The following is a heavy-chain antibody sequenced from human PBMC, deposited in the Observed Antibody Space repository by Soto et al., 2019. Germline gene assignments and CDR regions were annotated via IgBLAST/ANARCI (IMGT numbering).Heavy chain of an antibody. CDR3: AGQPTAGSFYDLGSYYYYYGMDV. CDR2: MNPNSGNT. Sequence: ASVKVSCKASGYTFTSYDINWVRQATGQGLEWMGWMNPNSGNTGYAQKFQGSVTMTRNTSISTAYMELSSLRSEDSAVYYCAGQPTAGSFYDLGSYYYYYGMDVWGQGTTVTVSS. D-gene: IGHD3-16*01. CDR1: GYTFTSYD. J-gene: IGHJ6*02. V-gene: IGHV1-8*01.